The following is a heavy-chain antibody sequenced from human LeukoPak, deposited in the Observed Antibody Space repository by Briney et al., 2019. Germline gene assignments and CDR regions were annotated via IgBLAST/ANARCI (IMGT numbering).Heavy chain of an antibody. J-gene: IGHJ4*02. CDR3: ARESGKFDY. Sequence: GGSLRLSCVASGLPIAGFAMHWVRQAPGKGLEWVSLISGDGVSTFYADSVEGRFSISRDNSKNSLSLEMNSLRTEDTAMYYCARESGKFDYWGQGTLVAVSS. V-gene: IGHV3-43*02. CDR1: GLPIAGFA. CDR2: ISGDGVST.